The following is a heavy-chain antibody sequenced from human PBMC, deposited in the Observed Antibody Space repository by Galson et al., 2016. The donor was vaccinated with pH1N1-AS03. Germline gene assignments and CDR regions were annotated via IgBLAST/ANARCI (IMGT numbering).Heavy chain of an antibody. CDR3: ARDRKGYGSSFDY. CDR1: GFTFSSYS. V-gene: IGHV3-48*01. Sequence: SLRLSCAASGFTFSSYSVNWVRQAPGKGLEWVSYITSSSSMIYYADSVKGRFIISRDNAKNSLYLHMKSLRAEDTAVYYCARDRKGYGSSFDYWGQGTLVSVSS. J-gene: IGHJ4*02. D-gene: IGHD5-12*01. CDR2: ITSSSSMI.